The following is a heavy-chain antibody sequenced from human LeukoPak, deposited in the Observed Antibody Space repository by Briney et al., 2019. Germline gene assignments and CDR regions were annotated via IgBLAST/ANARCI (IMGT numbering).Heavy chain of an antibody. Sequence: PSETLSLTCNVSGGSVSSGGYYWNWIRQPPGKGLEWIGHVSYSGSTNYNPSLKSRVTISLDTSKDQFSLKLSSVTAADTAVYFCARDGRDGDDNWFDPWGQGTLVTVSS. J-gene: IGHJ5*02. CDR3: ARDGRDGDDNWFDP. CDR1: GGSVSSGGYY. V-gene: IGHV4-61*08. D-gene: IGHD4-17*01. CDR2: VSYSGST.